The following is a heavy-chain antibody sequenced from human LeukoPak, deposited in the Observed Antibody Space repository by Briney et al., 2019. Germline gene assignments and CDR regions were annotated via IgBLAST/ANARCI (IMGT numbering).Heavy chain of an antibody. J-gene: IGHJ4*02. D-gene: IGHD5-24*01. V-gene: IGHV3-23*01. CDR3: ARDNRGYNYFDY. CDR1: GFTFSSYA. Sequence: GGSLRLSCAASGFTFSSYAMSWVRQAPGKGLEWVSAISGSGGSTYYADSVKGRFTISRDNSKNTLYLQMNSLRAEDTAVYYCARDNRGYNYFDYWGQGTLVTVSS. CDR2: ISGSGGST.